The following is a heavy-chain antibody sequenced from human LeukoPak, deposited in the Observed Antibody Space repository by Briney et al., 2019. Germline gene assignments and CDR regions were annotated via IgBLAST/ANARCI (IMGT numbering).Heavy chain of an antibody. CDR1: GYTFTSYD. Sequence: ASAKVSCKASGYTFTSYDINWVRQATGQGLEWMGWMNPNSGNTGYAQKFQGRVTMTRNTSISTAYMELSSLRSEDTAVYYCARTHTITIFGVVIRAPSAFDYWGQGTLVTVSS. V-gene: IGHV1-8*01. J-gene: IGHJ4*02. CDR3: ARTHTITIFGVVIRAPSAFDY. CDR2: MNPNSGNT. D-gene: IGHD3-3*01.